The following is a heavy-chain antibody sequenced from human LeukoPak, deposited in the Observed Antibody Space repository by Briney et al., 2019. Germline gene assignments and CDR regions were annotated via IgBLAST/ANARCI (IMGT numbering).Heavy chain of an antibody. J-gene: IGHJ4*02. CDR2: IYSGGST. CDR3: ARYHMANFDY. D-gene: IGHD2-2*01. CDR1: GFPVSSNY. Sequence: GALRLSFAVSGFPVSSNYMSWGRPAPGKGLEWVSVIYSGGSTYYADSVKGRFTISRDNSKNTLYLQMNSLRAEDTAVYYCARYHMANFDYWGQGTLVTVSS. V-gene: IGHV3-53*01.